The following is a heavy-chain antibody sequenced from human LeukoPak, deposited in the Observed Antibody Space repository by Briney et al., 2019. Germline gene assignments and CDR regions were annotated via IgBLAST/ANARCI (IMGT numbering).Heavy chain of an antibody. CDR2: ISRSSSYI. CDR3: ARPRLRFLEWLFDAFDI. J-gene: IGHJ3*02. V-gene: IGHV3-21*01. Sequence: GGSLRLSCAASGFTFSSYNMNWVRQAPGKGLEWVSSISRSSSYIYYADSVKGRFTISRDNAKNSLYLQMNSLRAEDTAVYYCARPRLRFLEWLFDAFDIWGQGTMVTVSS. D-gene: IGHD3-3*01. CDR1: GFTFSSYN.